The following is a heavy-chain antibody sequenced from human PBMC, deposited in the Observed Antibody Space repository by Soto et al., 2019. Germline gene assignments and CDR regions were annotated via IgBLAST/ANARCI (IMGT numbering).Heavy chain of an antibody. CDR1: GFTFGDFA. J-gene: IGHJ4*02. CDR2: IRSKPYGGTA. CDR3: TRVHTTGPVIPDY. V-gene: IGHV3-49*03. D-gene: IGHD3-9*01. Sequence: GGSLRLYCTASGFTFGDFAMTWFRQTPGKGLEWVGFIRSKPYGGTAEYAAFVKGRFTISRDDSKSIAYLQMNSLKTEDTAFYYCTRVHTTGPVIPDYWGQGT.